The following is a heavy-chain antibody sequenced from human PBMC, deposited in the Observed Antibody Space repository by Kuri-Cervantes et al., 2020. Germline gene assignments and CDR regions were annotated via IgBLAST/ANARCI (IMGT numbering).Heavy chain of an antibody. CDR1: GFTCSNYD. CDR2: MATGGDT. CDR3: VREGRVGHIDAFDI. Sequence: GESLKISCAASGFTCSNYDMHWVRQVRGQGLEWVSSMATGGDTYYQASVRGRLAVSREDATNSFYLHMNSLRDGDTAIYYCVREGRVGHIDAFDIWGRGTMVTVSS. D-gene: IGHD5-24*01. J-gene: IGHJ3*02. V-gene: IGHV3-13*01.